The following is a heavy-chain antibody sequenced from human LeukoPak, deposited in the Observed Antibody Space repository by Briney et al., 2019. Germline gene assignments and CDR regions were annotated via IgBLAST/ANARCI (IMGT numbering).Heavy chain of an antibody. D-gene: IGHD3-10*01. V-gene: IGHV5-51*01. CDR3: ARRSDNWFDP. J-gene: IGHJ5*02. Sequence: GESLKISCKGSGYYFTNYWIGWVRQMPGKGLEWMGITYPGNSDTTSRPYLQGHVTISDDKSISTAYLQWRSLKASDTAMYYCARRSDNWFDPWGQGTLVTVSS. CDR1: GYYFTNYW. CDR2: TYPGNSDT.